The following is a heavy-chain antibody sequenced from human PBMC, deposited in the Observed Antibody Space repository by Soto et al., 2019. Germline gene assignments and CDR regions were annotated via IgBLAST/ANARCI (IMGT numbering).Heavy chain of an antibody. CDR2: IYPGDSDT. CDR3: ARSSSGGSCYSECYYYYGMDV. V-gene: IGHV5-51*01. D-gene: IGHD2-15*01. Sequence: PWESRRSCWNGSVDSFTVYGSGWVRQMPGKGLEWIGIIYPGDSDTRYSPSFQGQVTISADKSISTAYLQWSSLKASDTAMYYCARSSSGGSCYSECYYYYGMDVWGQGTTVTVSS. J-gene: IGHJ6*02. CDR1: VDSFTVYG.